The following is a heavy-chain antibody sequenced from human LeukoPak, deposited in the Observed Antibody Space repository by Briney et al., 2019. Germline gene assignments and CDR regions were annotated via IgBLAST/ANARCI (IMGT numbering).Heavy chain of an antibody. Sequence: ASVKVSCKASGYTFTSYGISWVRQAPGQGLEWMGWISAYNGNTNYAQKLQGRVTMTTDTSTSTAYMELRSLRSDDTAVYYCARDGYGSGSYYTPWYFAYWGQGTLVTVSS. V-gene: IGHV1-18*01. D-gene: IGHD3-10*01. J-gene: IGHJ4*02. CDR3: ARDGYGSGSYYTPWYFAY. CDR1: GYTFTSYG. CDR2: ISAYNGNT.